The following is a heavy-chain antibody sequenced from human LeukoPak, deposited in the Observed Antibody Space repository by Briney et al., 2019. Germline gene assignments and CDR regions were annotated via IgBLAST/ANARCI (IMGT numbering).Heavy chain of an antibody. CDR3: ARDLYGAYCGGDCSYAEYFQH. CDR1: GLSITSYS. Sequence: PGGSLRLSCAASGLSITSYSMNWVRQAPGKGLEWVSHISSSSTTIDYADSVKGRFTISRDNAKNSLYLQMNSLRDEDTAVYYCARDLYGAYCGGDCSYAEYFQHWGQGTLVTVSS. V-gene: IGHV3-48*02. D-gene: IGHD2-21*02. J-gene: IGHJ1*01. CDR2: ISSSSTTI.